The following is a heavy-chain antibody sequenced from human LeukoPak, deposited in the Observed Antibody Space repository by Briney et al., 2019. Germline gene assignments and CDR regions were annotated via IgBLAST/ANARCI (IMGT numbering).Heavy chain of an antibody. V-gene: IGHV4-59*01. J-gene: IGHJ1*01. CDR3: ARDPSASKGFFHH. CDR1: GVSISDNF. Sequence: KASETLSVTCIVSGVSISDNFWSWVRKPPGKGLEWIGFVYSSGSTNYNPSLKSRVTISVDTSKNQFSLKLTSVTAADTAVYYCARDPSASKGFFHHWGQGTLVTVSS. CDR2: VYSSGST.